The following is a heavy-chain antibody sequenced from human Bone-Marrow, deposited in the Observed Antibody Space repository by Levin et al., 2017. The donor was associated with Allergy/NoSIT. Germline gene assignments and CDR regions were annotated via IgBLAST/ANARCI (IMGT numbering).Heavy chain of an antibody. J-gene: IGHJ6*02. CDR3: ARMAHHDFWDGYYGSEFHYYGMDV. CDR2: MSDDGSNK. D-gene: IGHD3-3*01. CDR1: GFTISSNA. Sequence: GESLKISCAASGFTISSNAMNWVRQAPGKGLAWVALMSDDGSNKLYADSVKGRFTISRDNSKNELYLQMSSLRGEDSAVYYCARMAHHDFWDGYYGSEFHYYGMDVWGQGTTVTVSS. V-gene: IGHV3-30*04.